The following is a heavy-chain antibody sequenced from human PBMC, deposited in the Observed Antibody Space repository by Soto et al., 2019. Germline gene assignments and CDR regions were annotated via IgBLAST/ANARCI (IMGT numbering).Heavy chain of an antibody. CDR2: IKSKTDGGTT. D-gene: IGHD2-2*01. CDR1: GFTFSNAW. CDR3: KREPYALVVPAAMYYYGMDV. J-gene: IGHJ6*02. V-gene: IGHV3-15*07. Sequence: GGSLRLSCAASGFTFSNAWMNWVRQAPGKGLEWVGRIKSKTDGGTTDYAAPVKGRFTISRDDSKNTLYLQMNSLKTEDTAVYYCKREPYALVVPAAMYYYGMDVWGQGTTVTVSS.